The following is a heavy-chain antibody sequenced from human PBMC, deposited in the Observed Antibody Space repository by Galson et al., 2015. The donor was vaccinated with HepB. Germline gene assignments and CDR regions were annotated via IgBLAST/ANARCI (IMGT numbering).Heavy chain of an antibody. Sequence: SVKVSCKASGYTFTSYAMNWVRQAPGQGLEWMGWINTNTGNPTYAQGFTGRFVFSLDTSVSTAYLQISSLKAEDTAVYYCAREVPADCSSTSCYEGGYYYYMDVWGKGTTVTVSS. V-gene: IGHV7-4-1*02. D-gene: IGHD2-2*01. CDR1: GYTFTSYA. CDR3: AREVPADCSSTSCYEGGYYYYMDV. J-gene: IGHJ6*03. CDR2: INTNTGNP.